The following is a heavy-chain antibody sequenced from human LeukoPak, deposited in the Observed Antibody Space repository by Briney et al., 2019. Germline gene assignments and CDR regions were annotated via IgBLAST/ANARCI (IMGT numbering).Heavy chain of an antibody. CDR3: AKRSGAPGNFDY. CDR1: GFTFDEHA. V-gene: IGHV3-43*02. D-gene: IGHD1-1*01. J-gene: IGHJ4*01. Sequence: PGGSLRLSCGASGFTFDEHAMNWVRQVPGEGLEWVSLISADGGSTHYADSVKGRFTISRDNSRNSLYLQMTSLRTDDSAFYYCAKRSGAPGNFDYWGHGTLVTVAS. CDR2: ISADGGST.